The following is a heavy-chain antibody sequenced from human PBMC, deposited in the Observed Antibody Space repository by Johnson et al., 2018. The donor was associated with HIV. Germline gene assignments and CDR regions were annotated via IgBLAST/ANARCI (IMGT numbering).Heavy chain of an antibody. CDR3: ARGIRGVVVTADDAFDI. CDR2: ISLDGSNT. Sequence: QLVESGGAVVQPGTSLRLSCAASGFTFSGSVMHWVRQAPGKGLEWVASISLDGSNTHYADSVKGRFTISRDNFKNTLYLQMNSLRAEDTAVYYCARGIRGVVVTADDAFDIWGQGTMVTVSS. J-gene: IGHJ3*02. D-gene: IGHD2-21*02. V-gene: IGHV3-30-3*01. CDR1: GFTFSGSV.